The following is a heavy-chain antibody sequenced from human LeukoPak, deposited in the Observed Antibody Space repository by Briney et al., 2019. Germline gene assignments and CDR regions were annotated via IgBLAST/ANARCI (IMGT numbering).Heavy chain of an antibody. CDR2: IWYDGSNK. Sequence: GGSLRLSCAASGFTFSSYGMHWVRQAPGKGLEWVAVIWYDGSNKYYADSAKGRFTISRDNSKNTLYLQMNSLRAEDTAVYYSARAYCSSTSCYINYYYGMDVWGQGTTVTVSS. V-gene: IGHV3-33*01. D-gene: IGHD2-2*02. J-gene: IGHJ6*02. CDR3: ARAYCSSTSCYINYYYGMDV. CDR1: GFTFSSYG.